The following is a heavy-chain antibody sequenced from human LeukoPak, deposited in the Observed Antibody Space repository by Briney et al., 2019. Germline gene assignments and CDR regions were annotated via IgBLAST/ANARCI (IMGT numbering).Heavy chain of an antibody. CDR3: AGLTPEGLRY. J-gene: IGHJ4*02. Sequence: PSETLSLTCAVYGGSFSGYYWSWIRQPPGKGLEWIGEINHSGSTNYNPSLKSRVTISVDTSKNQFSLKLSSVTAADTAVYYCAGLTPEGLRYWGQGTLVTVSS. CDR2: INHSGST. V-gene: IGHV4-34*01. CDR1: GGSFSGYY. D-gene: IGHD2-21*02.